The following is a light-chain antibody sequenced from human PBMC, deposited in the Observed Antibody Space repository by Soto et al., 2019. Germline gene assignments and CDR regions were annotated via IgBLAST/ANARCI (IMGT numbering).Light chain of an antibody. Sequence: EIVLTQSPATLSLSPGERATLSCSASQSVSSYFACYQQKPGQAPRLLIYDSSNRATGIPARFSGSGSGTDFTLTISSLEPEDFAVYYCQQRSSWPLTFGQGTQVEIK. CDR2: DSS. CDR3: QQRSSWPLT. J-gene: IGKJ1*01. V-gene: IGKV3-11*01. CDR1: QSVSSY.